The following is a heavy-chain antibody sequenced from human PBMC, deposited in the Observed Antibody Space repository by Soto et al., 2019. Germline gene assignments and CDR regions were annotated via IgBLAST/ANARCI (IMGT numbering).Heavy chain of an antibody. CDR1: GFTFSSYS. D-gene: IGHD2-21*01. CDR3: ARGRSVIDHDDFEY. V-gene: IGHV3-30-3*01. CDR2: MSCDGNRK. J-gene: IGHJ4*02. Sequence: QVQLVESGGGVVQPGRSLRLSCAASGFTFSSYSMHWVRQAPGKGLEWVAAMSCDGNRKYFADSVKGRFTISRDNSKNTLSLQRNSLGADDSAVYYCARGRSVIDHDDFEYWGQGTLVTVSS.